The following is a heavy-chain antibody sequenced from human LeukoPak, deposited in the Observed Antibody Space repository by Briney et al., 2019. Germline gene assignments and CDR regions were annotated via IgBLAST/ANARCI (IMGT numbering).Heavy chain of an antibody. J-gene: IGHJ3*02. D-gene: IGHD3-22*01. Sequence: PGRSLRLSCAASGFTFDDYAMHWVRQAPGKGLEGVSGISWNSDSVGYADSVKGRFTISRDNAKNSLYLQMNSLRAEDTALYYCAKAITGVVIRNDAFDIWGRGTMVTVSS. CDR1: GFTFDDYA. CDR2: ISWNSDSV. CDR3: AKAITGVVIRNDAFDI. V-gene: IGHV3-9*01.